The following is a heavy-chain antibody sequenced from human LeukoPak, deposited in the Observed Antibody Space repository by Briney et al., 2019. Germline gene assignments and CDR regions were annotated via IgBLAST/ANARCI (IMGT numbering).Heavy chain of an antibody. Sequence: SETLSLTCTVSGGSISSHYWRWIRQPAGKGLEWIGRIYTSGSTNYNPSLKSRVTMSVDTSKNQFSLKLSSVTAADTAVYYCARDHPQQWLVLFDFWGQGTLVTVSS. CDR1: GGSISSHY. V-gene: IGHV4-4*07. CDR3: ARDHPQQWLVLFDF. J-gene: IGHJ4*02. CDR2: IYTSGST. D-gene: IGHD6-19*01.